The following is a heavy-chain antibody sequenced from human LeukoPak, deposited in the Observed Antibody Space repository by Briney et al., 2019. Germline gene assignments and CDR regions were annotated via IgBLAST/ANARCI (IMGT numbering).Heavy chain of an antibody. V-gene: IGHV4-59*01. CDR2: VYSSGST. CDR3: ARPARSGDYLTWFDP. CDR1: GGSISSNY. D-gene: IGHD3-22*01. J-gene: IGHJ5*02. Sequence: SETLSLTCTVSGGSISSNYWTWIRQPPGKGLEWIGYVYSSGSTNYNPSLKSRVTISVDTSKNQLSLKLNSVTAADTAVYYCARPARSGDYLTWFDPWGQGTLVTVSS.